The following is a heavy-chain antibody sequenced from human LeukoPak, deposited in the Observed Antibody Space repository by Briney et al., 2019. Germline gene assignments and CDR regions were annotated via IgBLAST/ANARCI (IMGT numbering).Heavy chain of an antibody. D-gene: IGHD6-19*01. CDR3: ARQGYSSIGAFDI. J-gene: IGHJ3*02. CDR2: IYYSGST. V-gene: IGHV4-39*07. CDR1: GGSISSSSYY. Sequence: SETLSLTCTVSGGSISSSSYYWGWIRQPPGKGLEWIGSIYYSGSTYYNPSLKSRVTISVDTSKNQFSLKLSSVTAADTAVYYCARQGYSSIGAFDIWGQGTMVTVSS.